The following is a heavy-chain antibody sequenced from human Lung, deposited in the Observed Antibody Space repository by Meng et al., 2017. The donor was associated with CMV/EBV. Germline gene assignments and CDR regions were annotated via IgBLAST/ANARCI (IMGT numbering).Heavy chain of an antibody. D-gene: IGHD3-10*01. CDR3: TRGRGSTHKGNWFDP. Sequence: AXVXVSXXASGYTFTSYDINWVRQATGQGLAWMGWMNPNSGNTAYAPKFQGRLTMTRNTSINTAYMDLSSLRSEDTAIYYCTRGRGSTHKGNWFDPWGQGTLVXVSS. J-gene: IGHJ5*02. CDR2: MNPNSGNT. CDR1: GYTFTSYD. V-gene: IGHV1-8*01.